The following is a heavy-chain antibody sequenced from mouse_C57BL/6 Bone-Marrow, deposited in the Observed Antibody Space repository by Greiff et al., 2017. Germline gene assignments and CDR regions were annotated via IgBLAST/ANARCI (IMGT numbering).Heavy chain of an antibody. CDR1: GYTFTSYW. CDR2: INPSSGYT. V-gene: IGHV1-4*01. J-gene: IGHJ3*01. D-gene: IGHD4-1*01. CDR3: ARSGPFAY. Sequence: QVQLQQSGTVLARPGASVKMSCKTSGYTFTSYWMHWVKQRPGQGLEWIGYINPSSGYTKYNQKFKDKATLTADKSSSTAYMQLSSLTSEDSAVYYCARSGPFAYWGQGTLVTVSA.